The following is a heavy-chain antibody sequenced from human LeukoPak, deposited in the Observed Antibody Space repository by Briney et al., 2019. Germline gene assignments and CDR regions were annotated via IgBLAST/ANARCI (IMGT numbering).Heavy chain of an antibody. D-gene: IGHD2-2*01. CDR3: ARARGDIVVVPAAIWFDP. V-gene: IGHV1-2*02. CDR1: GYTFTGYY. J-gene: IGHJ5*02. Sequence: GASVKVSRKASGYTFTGYYMYWVRQAPGQGLEWMGWIKPNNGGTNYAQKFQGRVTMTRDTSISTAYMELSRLRSDDTAVYYCARARGDIVVVPAAIWFDPWGQGTLVTVSS. CDR2: IKPNNGGT.